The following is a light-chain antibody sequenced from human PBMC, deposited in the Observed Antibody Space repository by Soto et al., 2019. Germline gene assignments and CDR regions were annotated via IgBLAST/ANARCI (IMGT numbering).Light chain of an antibody. CDR2: DTS. V-gene: IGKV3D-15*01. CDR1: QSVSSH. CDR3: KKYNAWPPIT. Sequence: EIVMTQSPATLSVSPGERATLSCRASQSVSSHLAWYQQKPGQAPSLLIYDTSTRATGIPARFSGSGSGTELTLTISSLQSEDFAVYYCKKYNAWPPITLGQGTRLEIK. J-gene: IGKJ5*01.